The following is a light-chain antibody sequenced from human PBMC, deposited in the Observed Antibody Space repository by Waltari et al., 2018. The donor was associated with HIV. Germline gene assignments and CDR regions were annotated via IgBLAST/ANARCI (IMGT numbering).Light chain of an antibody. CDR2: GAS. CDR3: QQYGSSPTT. J-gene: IGKJ1*01. Sequence: EIVFTKSPGTLSLSPGERATPSCRASQSVSSSYLAWYQQKPGQAPRLLIYGASSRATGIPDRFSGSGSGTDFTLTISRLEPEDFAVYYCQQYGSSPTTFGQGTKVEIK. V-gene: IGKV3-20*01. CDR1: QSVSSSY.